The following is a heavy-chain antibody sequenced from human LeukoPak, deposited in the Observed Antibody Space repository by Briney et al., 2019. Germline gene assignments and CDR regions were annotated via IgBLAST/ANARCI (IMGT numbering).Heavy chain of an antibody. CDR2: TYYRGST. Sequence: SETLSLTCTVSGGSISTYYWNWLRQPPGKGLEWIGYTYYRGSTYYNPSLKSRVTISVDTSKNQFSLKLTSVTAADTAVYYCARPYYYDSRIDPWGQGTRVTVSS. D-gene: IGHD3-22*01. CDR1: GGSISTYY. J-gene: IGHJ5*02. V-gene: IGHV4-59*08. CDR3: ARPYYYDSRIDP.